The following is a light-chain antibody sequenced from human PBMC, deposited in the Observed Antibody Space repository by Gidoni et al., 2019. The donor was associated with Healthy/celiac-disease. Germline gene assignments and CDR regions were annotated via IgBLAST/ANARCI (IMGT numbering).Light chain of an antibody. Sequence: EIVLTQSPGTLSLPPGQSATLSCRASQSISSSQLAWYQQKPGQAPRPLMYGASSRATGIPDRFSGSGSGTDFTFTISRLEPEDFAVYYCQHFGNFGGGTKVE. CDR2: GAS. J-gene: IGKJ4*01. CDR1: QSISSSQ. V-gene: IGKV3-20*01. CDR3: QHFGN.